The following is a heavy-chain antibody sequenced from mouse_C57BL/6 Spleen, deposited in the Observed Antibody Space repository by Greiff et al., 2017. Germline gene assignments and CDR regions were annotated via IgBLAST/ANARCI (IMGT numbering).Heavy chain of an antibody. Sequence: EVQLVESGGDLVKPGGSLKLSCAASGFTFSSYGMSWVRQTPDKRLEWVATISSGGSYTYYPDSVKGRFTISRDNAKNTLYLQMSSLKSEDTAMYYCARQDYGNYDAMDYWGQGTSVTVSS. CDR3: ARQDYGNYDAMDY. J-gene: IGHJ4*01. V-gene: IGHV5-6*01. CDR2: ISSGGSYT. CDR1: GFTFSSYG. D-gene: IGHD2-1*01.